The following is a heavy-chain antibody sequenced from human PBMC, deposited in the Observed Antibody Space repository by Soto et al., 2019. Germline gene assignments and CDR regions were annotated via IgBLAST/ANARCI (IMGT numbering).Heavy chain of an antibody. CDR1: GFSLSRSGVG. CDR3: AHRSGYVRAFDI. D-gene: IGHD5-12*01. V-gene: IGHV2-5*02. J-gene: IGHJ3*02. CDR2: IYWDDDK. Sequence: QITLKESGPTLVKPTQTLTLTCTISGFSLSRSGVGVGWIRQPPGEAPEWLALIYWDDDKRYSPSLNRRLTITKDTSKDQVVLIMTNVDPVDTATYYCAHRSGYVRAFDIWGQGTMVTVSS.